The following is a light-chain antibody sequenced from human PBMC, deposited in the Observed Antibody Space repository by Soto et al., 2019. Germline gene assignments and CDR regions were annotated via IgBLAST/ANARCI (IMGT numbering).Light chain of an antibody. CDR1: QTIFYSSNNRNY. CDR2: WAS. V-gene: IGKV4-1*01. CDR3: QQYYNFPRT. J-gene: IGKJ1*01. Sequence: DIVMTPSPDSLTVSLGERATINCTSSQTIFYSSNNRNYLALYQQRPGQPPKLLIYWASTRESGVPDRFSGSGSGTDFTLTISSLQTEDVALYYCQQYYNFPRTFGQGTKVGIK.